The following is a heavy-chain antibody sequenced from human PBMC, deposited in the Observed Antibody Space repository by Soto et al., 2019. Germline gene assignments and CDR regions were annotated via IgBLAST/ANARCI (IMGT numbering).Heavy chain of an antibody. D-gene: IGHD1-26*01. V-gene: IGHV4-59*01. J-gene: IGHJ4*02. CDR3: ARQYSGSYYFDY. CDR1: GGSISSYY. Sequence: SETLSLTCTVSGGSISSYYWSWIRQPPGKGLEWIGYIYYCGSTNYNPSLKSRVTISVDTSKNQFSLKLSSVTAADTAVYYCARQYSGSYYFDYWGQGTLVTVSS. CDR2: IYYCGST.